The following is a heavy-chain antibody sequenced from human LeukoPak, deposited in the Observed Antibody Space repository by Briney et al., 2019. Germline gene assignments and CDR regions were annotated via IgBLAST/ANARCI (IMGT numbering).Heavy chain of an antibody. CDR3: ARDIDDVGALLDF. J-gene: IGHJ4*02. V-gene: IGHV4-39*07. Sequence: SGTLSLTCTISDDSISSNRYFWAWIRQPPGGSLEWIASINYNWRTYYNTSLKSRLTIAIATAKRQFSLKLTSVDAADTALYYCARDIDDVGALLDFWGQGTLVTVSS. CDR1: DDSISSNRYF. CDR2: INYNWRT. D-gene: IGHD1-26*01.